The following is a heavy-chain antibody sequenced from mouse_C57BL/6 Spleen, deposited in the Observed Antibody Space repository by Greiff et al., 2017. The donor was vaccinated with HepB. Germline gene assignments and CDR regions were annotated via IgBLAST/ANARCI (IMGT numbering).Heavy chain of an antibody. CDR1: GYAFSSSW. CDR2: IYPGDGDT. V-gene: IGHV1-82*01. J-gene: IGHJ1*03. Sequence: QVQLQQSGPELVKPGASVKISCKASGYAFSSSWMNWVKQRPGKGLEWIGRIYPGDGDTNYNGKFKGKATLTADKSSSTAYMQLSSLTSEDSAVYFCARIFSYYYGSSYWYFDVWGTGTTVTVSS. CDR3: ARIFSYYYGSSYWYFDV. D-gene: IGHD1-1*01.